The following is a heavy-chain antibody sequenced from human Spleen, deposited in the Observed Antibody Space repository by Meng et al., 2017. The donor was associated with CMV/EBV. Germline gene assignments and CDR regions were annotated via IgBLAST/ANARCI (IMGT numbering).Heavy chain of an antibody. D-gene: IGHD4-11*01. CDR1: CGSISSGNYY. V-gene: IGHV4-31*02. CDR2: IHHSGVT. J-gene: IGHJ4*02. Sequence: SCGSISSGNYYWSWIRQHPGKGLEWIGYIHHSGVTYYNPSLKSRAFISIDTSKNHFSLNLSSVTDADTAVYYCAREGTTKISAAIDSWGQGTLVTVSS. CDR3: AREGTTKISAAIDS.